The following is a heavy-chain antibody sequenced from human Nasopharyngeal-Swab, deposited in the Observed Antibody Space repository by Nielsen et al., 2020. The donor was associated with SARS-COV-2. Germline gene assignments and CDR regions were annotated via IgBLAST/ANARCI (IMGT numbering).Heavy chain of an antibody. V-gene: IGHV3-9*01. J-gene: IGHJ6*02. CDR2: ISWNSGSI. CDR3: AKDHGYYYGMDV. CDR1: GFTFDDYA. Sequence: SLKISCAASGFTFDDYAMHWVRQAPGKGLEWVSGISWNSGSIGYADSVKGRFTISRDNAENSLYLQMNSLRAEDTALYYCAKDHGYYYGMDVWGQGTTVTVSS.